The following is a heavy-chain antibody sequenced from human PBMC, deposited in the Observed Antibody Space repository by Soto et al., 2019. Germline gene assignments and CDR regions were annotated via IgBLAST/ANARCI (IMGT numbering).Heavy chain of an antibody. D-gene: IGHD3-22*01. Sequence: GASVKVSCKASGYTFTSYAMHWVRQAPGQRLEWMGWINAGNGNTKYSQKFQGKVTITRDTSASTAYMELSSLRSEDTAVYYYARDRLRGYDSSGFYSWGQGTMVTVSS. CDR1: GYTFTSYA. J-gene: IGHJ4*02. V-gene: IGHV1-3*01. CDR2: INAGNGNT. CDR3: ARDRLRGYDSSGFYS.